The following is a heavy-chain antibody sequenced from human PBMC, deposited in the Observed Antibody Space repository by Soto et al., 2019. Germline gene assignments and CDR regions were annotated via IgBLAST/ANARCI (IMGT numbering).Heavy chain of an antibody. CDR3: APGVTYNWSDP. Sequence: QVQLVQSGAAVKKPGSSVKVSCKASGGTFSSYAISWVRQAPGQGLEWMGGIIPIFGTANYAPKFQGRVTIAANETTSTAYMELSSLRSEDTAVYSGAPGVTYNWSDPWGQGTLVTVSS. J-gene: IGHJ5*02. CDR2: IIPIFGTA. CDR1: GGTFSSYA. D-gene: IGHD3-10*01. V-gene: IGHV1-69*01.